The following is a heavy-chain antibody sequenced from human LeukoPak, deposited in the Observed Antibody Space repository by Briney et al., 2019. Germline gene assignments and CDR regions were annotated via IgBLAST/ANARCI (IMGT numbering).Heavy chain of an antibody. D-gene: IGHD1-14*01. J-gene: IGHJ4*02. V-gene: IGHV3-74*01. CDR2: INSDGTLT. Sequence: GSLRLSCAASGFTFSSYWMHWVRQLPGKGLVWISRINSDGTLTTNADSVKGRFTNSRDNAKNMLYLQMNSLRADDTAVYYCARNIGTDWGRGTLVTVSS. CDR3: ARNIGTD. CDR1: GFTFSSYW.